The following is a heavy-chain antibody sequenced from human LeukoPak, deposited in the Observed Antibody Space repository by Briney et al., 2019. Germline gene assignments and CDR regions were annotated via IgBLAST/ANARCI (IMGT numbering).Heavy chain of an antibody. CDR1: GYSFTSYW. J-gene: IGHJ4*02. V-gene: IGHV5-51*01. CDR3: ASGGYGSNWSFGD. CDR2: IYPRDSDT. Sequence: GESLKISCKGSGYSFTSYWISWVRQMPGKGLEWMGIIYPRDSDTRYSPSFQGQVTISADKSISTAYLQWSSLKASDTAVYYCASGGYGSNWSFGDWGQGTLVTVSS. D-gene: IGHD6-13*01.